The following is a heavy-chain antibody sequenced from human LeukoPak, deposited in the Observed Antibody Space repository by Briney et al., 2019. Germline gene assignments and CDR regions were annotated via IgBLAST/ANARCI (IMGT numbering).Heavy chain of an antibody. Sequence: GGSLRLSCAASGFTFSSYSMNWVRQAPGKGLEWVSSISSSSSNIYYADSVKGRFTISRDNAKNSLYLQMNSLRAEDTAVYYCARGDIVVVPAATDYWGQGTLVTVSS. J-gene: IGHJ4*02. CDR3: ARGDIVVVPAATDY. D-gene: IGHD2-2*01. V-gene: IGHV3-21*01. CDR2: ISSSSSNI. CDR1: GFTFSSYS.